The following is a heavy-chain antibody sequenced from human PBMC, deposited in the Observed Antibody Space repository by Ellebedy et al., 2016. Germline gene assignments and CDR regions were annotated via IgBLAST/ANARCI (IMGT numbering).Heavy chain of an antibody. CDR3: ATGDYVYLIFDY. V-gene: IGHV1-69*04. Sequence: ASVKVSCKASGGTFSSYAISWVRQAPGQGLEWMGRIIPILGIANYAQKFQGRVTITADKSTSTAYMALSSLRSEDTAVYYCATGDYVYLIFDYWGQGTLVTVSS. D-gene: IGHD4-17*01. CDR2: IIPILGIA. J-gene: IGHJ4*02. CDR1: GGTFSSYA.